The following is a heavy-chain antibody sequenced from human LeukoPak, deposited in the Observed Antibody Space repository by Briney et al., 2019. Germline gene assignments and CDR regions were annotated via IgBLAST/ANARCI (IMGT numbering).Heavy chain of an antibody. V-gene: IGHV1-8*01. CDR2: MNPNSGNT. CDR1: GYTFTSYD. CDR3: ARGARGSSSWAGWFDP. Sequence: ASVKVSCKASGYTFTSYDINWVRPATGQGLEWMGWMNPNSGNTGYAQKFQGRVTMTRNTSISTAYMELSSLGSEDTAVYYCARGARGSSSWAGWFDPWGQGTLVTVSS. J-gene: IGHJ5*02. D-gene: IGHD6-13*01.